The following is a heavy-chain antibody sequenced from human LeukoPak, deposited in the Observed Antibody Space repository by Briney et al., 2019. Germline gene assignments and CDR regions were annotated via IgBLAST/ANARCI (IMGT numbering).Heavy chain of an antibody. D-gene: IGHD1-26*01. CDR3: ACLVGATQDV. J-gene: IGHJ6*04. CDR2: ISSTSTYI. V-gene: IGHV3-21*01. CDR1: GFTFSNYW. Sequence: GGSLRLSCAASGFTFSNYWMHWVRQAPGKGLERVSSISSTSTYIYYADSVKGRFTISRDNAKNSLYLQMNSLRAEDTAVYYCACLVGATQDVWGKGTTVIVSS.